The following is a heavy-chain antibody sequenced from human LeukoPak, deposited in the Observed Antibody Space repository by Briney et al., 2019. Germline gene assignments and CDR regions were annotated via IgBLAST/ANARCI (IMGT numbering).Heavy chain of an antibody. CDR1: GYTFTSYG. Sequence: ASVKVSCKASGYTFTSYGISWVRQAPGQGLEWMGWISAYNGNTNYAQKLQGRVTMTTDTSTSTAYMELRSLRSDDTAVYYCARGPRFIAVAGSWGGDYWGQGTLVTVSS. D-gene: IGHD6-19*01. V-gene: IGHV1-18*01. CDR2: ISAYNGNT. CDR3: ARGPRFIAVAGSWGGDY. J-gene: IGHJ4*02.